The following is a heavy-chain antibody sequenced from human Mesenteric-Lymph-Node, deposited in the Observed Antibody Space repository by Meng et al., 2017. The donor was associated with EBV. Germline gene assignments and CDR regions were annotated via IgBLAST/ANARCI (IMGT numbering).Heavy chain of an antibody. J-gene: IGHJ4*02. Sequence: HVERLHSVAEVKQPGASVKLSVKESGYTVSSNGISWVGHGPGHGLEWMGWIGAYNGNTNYAQKVQGRVTMTTDTSTTTAYMEMRSLRSDDTAVYYCARVPSIAAAGYASFNYWGQGTLVTVSS. CDR1: GYTVSSNG. CDR2: IGAYNGNT. V-gene: IGHV1-18*01. CDR3: ARVPSIAAAGYASFNY. D-gene: IGHD6-13*01.